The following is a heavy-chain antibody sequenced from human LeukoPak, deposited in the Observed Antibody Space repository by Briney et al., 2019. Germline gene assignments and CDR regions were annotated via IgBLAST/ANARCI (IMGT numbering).Heavy chain of an antibody. CDR3: AKDRIAAAGSFDY. Sequence: GGSLRLSCAASGFTFSSYGMHWVRQAPGKGLEWVAFIRYDGSNKYYADSVKGRFTISRDNSKNTLYLQMNSLRAEDTAVYYCAKDRIAAAGSFDYWAQGTLVTVSS. J-gene: IGHJ4*02. V-gene: IGHV3-30*02. CDR1: GFTFSSYG. CDR2: IRYDGSNK. D-gene: IGHD6-13*01.